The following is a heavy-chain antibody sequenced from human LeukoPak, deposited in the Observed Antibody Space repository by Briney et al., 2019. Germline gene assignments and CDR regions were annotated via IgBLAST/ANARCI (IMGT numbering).Heavy chain of an antibody. CDR1: GITVNNIY. CDR2: TSSSSSNI. Sequence: VSLRRSSAASGITVNNIYMSRDPHAPGKGRKGGSYTSSSSSNIYYAGSVTGRFHISRDSAKTSLYLQMNSLRAEDTAVYYCARELESSSWYIKGYYYYYMDVWGKGTTVTVS. CDR3: ARELESSSWYIKGYYYYYMDV. V-gene: IGHV3-48*01. J-gene: IGHJ6*03. D-gene: IGHD6-13*01.